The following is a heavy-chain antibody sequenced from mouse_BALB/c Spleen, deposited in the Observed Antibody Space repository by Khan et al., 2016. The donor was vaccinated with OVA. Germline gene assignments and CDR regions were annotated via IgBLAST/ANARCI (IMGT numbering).Heavy chain of an antibody. CDR1: GYTFTTYW. CDR2: IDPSTGYT. Sequence: QVRLQQSGAELAKPGASVEMSCKASGYTFTTYWMHWVKQRPGQGLEWIGYIDPSTGYTEYNQKFKDKATLTADKSSSTAYMQLSSLTSEDSAVYDCTRRGRYGIFSYWGQGTLVTVSA. J-gene: IGHJ3*01. D-gene: IGHD2-1*01. CDR3: TRRGRYGIFSY. V-gene: IGHV1-7*01.